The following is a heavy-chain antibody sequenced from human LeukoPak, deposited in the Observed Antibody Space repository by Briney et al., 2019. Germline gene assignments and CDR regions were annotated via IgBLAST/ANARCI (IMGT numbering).Heavy chain of an antibody. J-gene: IGHJ6*02. CDR3: AKVGSGSYGAYYYYGMDV. CDR1: GXTFSDYA. V-gene: IGHV3-30*18. Sequence: AGGSLRLSCAASGXTFSDYAMHWVRQAPGKGLEWVAVMSYDESKKFYADSVQGRFTISRDNPKNTLYLQMDSLRAEDTAVYYCAKVGSGSYGAYYYYGMDVWGQGTTVTVSS. CDR2: MSYDESKK. D-gene: IGHD3-10*01.